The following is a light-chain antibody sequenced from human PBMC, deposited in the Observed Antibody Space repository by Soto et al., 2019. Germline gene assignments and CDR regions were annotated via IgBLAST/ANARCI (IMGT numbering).Light chain of an antibody. J-gene: IGLJ1*01. Sequence: QSGLTQPGAGSECPCQSMAISCTGTSSDVGGYNSVSWYQQHPGKAPKLMIYNVSNRPSGVSDRFSGSKSGNTASLTISGLQAEDEADYYCSSYTSSNTYVFGTGTKVTVL. CDR1: SSDVGGYNS. CDR2: NVS. CDR3: SSYTSSNTYV. V-gene: IGLV2-14*03.